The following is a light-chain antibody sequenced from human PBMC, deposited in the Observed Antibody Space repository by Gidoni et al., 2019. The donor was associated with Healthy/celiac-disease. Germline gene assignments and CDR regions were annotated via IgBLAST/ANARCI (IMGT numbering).Light chain of an antibody. CDR1: QGISSA. CDR3: QQFNNYPYT. CDR2: DAS. J-gene: IGKJ2*01. V-gene: IGKV1D-13*01. Sequence: AIPLTQSPSSLSASVGDRVTITCRASQGISSALAWYQQKPGKAPKLLIYDASSLESGVPSRFSGSGSGKECTLTISSLQPEDCATYYWQQFNNYPYTFGQGTKLEIK.